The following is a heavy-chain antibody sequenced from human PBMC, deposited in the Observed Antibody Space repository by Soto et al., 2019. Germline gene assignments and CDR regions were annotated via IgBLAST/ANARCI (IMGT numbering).Heavy chain of an antibody. CDR3: ARHFNNYYMDV. J-gene: IGHJ6*03. CDR1: GGSISSSSYY. V-gene: IGHV4-39*01. Sequence: SETLSLTCTVSGGSISSSSYYWGWIRQPPGKGLEWIGSIYYGGSTSYNPSLKSRVTISLEPSKIQFSLKLSSVTAADTAVYHCARHFNNYYMDVWGKGTTVTVSS. CDR2: IYYGGST.